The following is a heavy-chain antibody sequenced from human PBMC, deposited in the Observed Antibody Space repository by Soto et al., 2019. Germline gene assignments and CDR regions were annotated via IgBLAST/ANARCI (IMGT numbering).Heavy chain of an antibody. CDR3: ASSSGAYYGGLDF. D-gene: IGHD3-10*01. CDR2: LVVGSGST. Sequence: SVKVSYKTSGFXFRPSSIQWMRQTRGRRLEWIGWLVVGSGSTKYAQKFQQRVTFSTDVSTSTAYMDLGSLESEDTAVYFCASSSGAYYGGLDFWGQGTLVTVSS. V-gene: IGHV1-58*02. J-gene: IGHJ4*02. CDR1: GFXFRPSS.